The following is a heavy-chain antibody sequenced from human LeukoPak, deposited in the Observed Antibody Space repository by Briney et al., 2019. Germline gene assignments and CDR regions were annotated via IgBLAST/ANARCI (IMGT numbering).Heavy chain of an antibody. V-gene: IGHV1-8*03. CDR3: ARRGLVAGIYDLVYGFDL. D-gene: IGHD3/OR15-3a*01. J-gene: IGHJ3*01. CDR1: GYSFTTFH. Sequence: GASVKVSCKAAGYSFTTFHINWVRQAPGQGPEWMGWVNPDTGNTGFAQKFQGRVTITQNSSVTTVYMGLSSLTSEDTAVYYCARRGLVAGIYDLVYGFDLWGQGTMVTVSS. CDR2: VNPDTGNT.